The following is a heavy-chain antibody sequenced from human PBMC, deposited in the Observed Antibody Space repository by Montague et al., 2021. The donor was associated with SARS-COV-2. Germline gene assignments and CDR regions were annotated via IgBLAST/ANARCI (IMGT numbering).Heavy chain of an antibody. D-gene: IGHD2-21*02. CDR2: IYDSGSA. CDR1: VGSIGNYY. Sequence: SETLSLTCTVSVGSIGNYYWTWIRQPPGKGLEWIGYIYDSGSANYNPSLKSRSTISVDTPNNQLSLRLSSVTAADTAVYYCARAYCGGDCHVGPWGQGILVTVSS. V-gene: IGHV4-59*01. J-gene: IGHJ5*02. CDR3: ARAYCGGDCHVGP.